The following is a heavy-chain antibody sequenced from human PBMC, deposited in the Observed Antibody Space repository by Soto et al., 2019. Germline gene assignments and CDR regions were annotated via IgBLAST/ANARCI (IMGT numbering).Heavy chain of an antibody. Sequence: SETLSLTCAVSGGSISSSNWWSWVRQPPGKGLEWIGEIYHSGSTNYNPSLKSRVTISVDKSKNQFSLKLSSVTAADTAVYYCARDMAAAPTYFDYWGQGTLVTVS. V-gene: IGHV4-4*02. D-gene: IGHD6-13*01. CDR3: ARDMAAAPTYFDY. CDR1: GGSISSSNW. CDR2: IYHSGST. J-gene: IGHJ4*02.